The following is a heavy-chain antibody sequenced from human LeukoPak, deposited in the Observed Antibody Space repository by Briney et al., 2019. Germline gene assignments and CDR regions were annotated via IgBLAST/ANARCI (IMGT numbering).Heavy chain of an antibody. CDR2: IKQDGSEK. J-gene: IGHJ3*02. Sequence: PGGSLRLSCAASGFTFSSYWMSWVRQAPGKGLEWVANIKQDGSEKYYVDSVKGRFTISRDNAKNSLYLQMNSLRAEDTAVYYCARDLRYSSSWSDAFDIWGQGTMVTVSS. CDR1: GFTFSSYW. V-gene: IGHV3-7*01. D-gene: IGHD6-13*01. CDR3: ARDLRYSSSWSDAFDI.